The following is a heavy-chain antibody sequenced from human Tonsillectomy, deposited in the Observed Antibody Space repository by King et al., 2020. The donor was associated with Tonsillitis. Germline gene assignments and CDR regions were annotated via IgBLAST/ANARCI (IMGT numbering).Heavy chain of an antibody. CDR2: ISGGYGST. CDR1: GFTFRSYA. Sequence: VQLVESGGGLVQPGGSLRLSCAASGFTFRSYAMSWVRQAPGKGLEWVSTISGGYGSTYYADSVKGRFTISRDNSKNTLYLQMNSLRVEDTAVYYCAKGYDFWSGYYAFGIWGQGTMVTVSS. V-gene: IGHV3-23*04. CDR3: AKGYDFWSGYYAFGI. D-gene: IGHD3-3*01. J-gene: IGHJ3*02.